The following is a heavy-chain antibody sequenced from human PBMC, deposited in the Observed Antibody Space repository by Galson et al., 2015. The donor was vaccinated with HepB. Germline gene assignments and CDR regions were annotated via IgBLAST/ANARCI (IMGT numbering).Heavy chain of an antibody. CDR1: GYSFTSYW. D-gene: IGHD3-22*01. V-gene: IGHV5-10-1*01. Sequence: QSGAEVKKPGESLRISCKGSGYSFTSYWISWVRQMPGKGLEWMVRIDPSDSYTNYSPSFQGHVTISADKSISTAYLQWSSLKASDTAMYYCARSPAGYYDSSGYSFDYWGQGTLVTVSS. CDR3: ARSPAGYYDSSGYSFDY. J-gene: IGHJ4*02. CDR2: IDPSDSYT.